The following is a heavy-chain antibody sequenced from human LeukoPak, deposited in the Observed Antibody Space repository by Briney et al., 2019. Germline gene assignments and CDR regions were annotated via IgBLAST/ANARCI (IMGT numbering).Heavy chain of an antibody. V-gene: IGHV3-9*01. Sequence: SGGSLRLSCAASGFTFDDYAMHWVRQAPGKGLEWVSGISWNSGSIGYADSVKGRFTISRDNAKNSLYLQMNSLRAEDTALYYCAKGQEELRDPGFVGWGQGTLVTVSS. CDR1: GFTFDDYA. CDR2: ISWNSGSI. J-gene: IGHJ4*02. D-gene: IGHD1-26*01. CDR3: AKGQEELRDPGFVG.